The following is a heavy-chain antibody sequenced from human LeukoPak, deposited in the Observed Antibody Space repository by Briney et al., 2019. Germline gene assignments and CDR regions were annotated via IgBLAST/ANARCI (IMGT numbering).Heavy chain of an antibody. Sequence: PGGSLSLSCAASGFTFSSYAMSWVRQAPGKGLEWVSAISGSGGSTYYADSVRGLFTIARDNSENTLYLQMNSLRAEDTVVYYCAKGAMVRGVIITPFDYWGQGTLVTVSS. V-gene: IGHV3-23*01. J-gene: IGHJ4*02. CDR1: GFTFSSYA. CDR2: ISGSGGST. CDR3: AKGAMVRGVIITPFDY. D-gene: IGHD3-10*01.